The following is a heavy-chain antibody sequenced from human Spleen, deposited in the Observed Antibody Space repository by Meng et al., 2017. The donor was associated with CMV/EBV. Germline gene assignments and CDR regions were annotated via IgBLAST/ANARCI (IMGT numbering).Heavy chain of an antibody. V-gene: IGHV3-11*04. CDR3: AGGDVGMSGFDY. Sequence: GESLKISCAASGFIFRDHYMSWIRQAPGKGLEWITYISRSGGTTYYADSVKGRFTISRDNAKSSLYLHMKSLRVEDTAVYYCAGGDVGMSGFDYWGQGALVTVSS. CDR1: GFIFRDHY. D-gene: IGHD3-10*01. CDR2: ISRSGGTT. J-gene: IGHJ4*02.